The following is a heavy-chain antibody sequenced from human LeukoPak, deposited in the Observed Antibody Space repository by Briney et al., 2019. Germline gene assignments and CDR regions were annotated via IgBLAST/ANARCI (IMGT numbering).Heavy chain of an antibody. D-gene: IGHD2-2*01. J-gene: IGHJ6*02. CDR3: AREELGYCSSTSCYEFEGYYYYGMDV. CDR2: ISYDGSNK. Sequence: GGSLRLSCAASGFTFSSYAMHWVRQAPGKGLEWVAVISYDGSNKYYADSVKGRFTISRDNSKNTLYLQMNSLRAEDTAVYYCAREELGYCSSTSCYEFEGYYYYGMDVWAKGPRSPSP. V-gene: IGHV3-30*04. CDR1: GFTFSSYA.